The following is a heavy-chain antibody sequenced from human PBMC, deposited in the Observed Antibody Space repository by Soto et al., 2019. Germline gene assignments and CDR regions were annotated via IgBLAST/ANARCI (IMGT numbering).Heavy chain of an antibody. V-gene: IGHV3-23*01. J-gene: IGHJ6*02. CDR3: AKWAEYSSSPDYYYYGMDV. CDR2: IRVSGGST. Sequence: RQAPGKWLEWVSAIRVSGGSTYYADSVKGPFTISRDNSKNTLYLQMNSLIADDTSLEYSAKWAEYSSSPDYYYYGMDVWGQGTTVDVSS. D-gene: IGHD6-6*01.